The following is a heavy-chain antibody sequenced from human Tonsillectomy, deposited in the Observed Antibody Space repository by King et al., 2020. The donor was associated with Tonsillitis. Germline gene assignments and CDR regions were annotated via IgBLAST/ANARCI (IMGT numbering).Heavy chain of an antibody. V-gene: IGHV3-48*02. CDR2: ISSSSSTI. D-gene: IGHD5-18*01. Sequence: VQLVESGGGLVQPGGSLRLSCAASGFTFISYTMNWVRQAPGKGLEWVSYISSSSSTIHYADSVKGRFTISRDNAKNSLYLQMNSLRDEDTAVYYCARVGYNYGSFDYWGQGTLVTVSS. J-gene: IGHJ4*02. CDR1: GFTFISYT. CDR3: ARVGYNYGSFDY.